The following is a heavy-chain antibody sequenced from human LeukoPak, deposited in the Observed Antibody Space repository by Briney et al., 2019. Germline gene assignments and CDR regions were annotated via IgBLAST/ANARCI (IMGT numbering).Heavy chain of an antibody. D-gene: IGHD1-26*01. CDR1: GFTFSSYA. Sequence: PGGSLRLSCAASGFTFSSYAMSWVRQAPGKGLEWVSAIAPGGDRTYYRDSVKGRFTISRDNSKNMLYLQMNRLRAEDTAVYYCAKGSAKWELYDYWGQGTLVTVSS. V-gene: IGHV3-23*01. CDR2: IAPGGDRT. J-gene: IGHJ4*02. CDR3: AKGSAKWELYDY.